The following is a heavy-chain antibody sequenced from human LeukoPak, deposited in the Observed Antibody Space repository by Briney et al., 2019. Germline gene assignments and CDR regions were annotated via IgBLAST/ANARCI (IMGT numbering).Heavy chain of an antibody. CDR3: ARRCYYDSSGYRYFDY. CDR1: EFTFSSYS. V-gene: IGHV3-21*01. D-gene: IGHD3-22*01. Sequence: PGGSLRLSCAASEFTFSSYSMNWVRQAPGKGLEWVSSISSSSSYIYYADSVKGRFTISRDNAKNSLYLQMNSLRAEDTAVYYCARRCYYDSSGYRYFDYWGQGTLVTVSS. CDR2: ISSSSSYI. J-gene: IGHJ4*02.